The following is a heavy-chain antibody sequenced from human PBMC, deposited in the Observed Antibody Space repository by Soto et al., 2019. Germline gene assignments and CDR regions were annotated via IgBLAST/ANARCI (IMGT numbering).Heavy chain of an antibody. CDR1: GFTFSSSW. D-gene: IGHD5-18*01. J-gene: IGHJ4*02. V-gene: IGHV3-74*01. Sequence: EVQLVESGGGLVQPGGSLRLSCAASGFTFSSSWMLWVRQAPGKGLVWVSRINSDGSTTSYADSVKGRFTISRDNAKNTLYLQMNSLRAEDTAVYYCARVNPGYSYVNYWGQGTLVTVSS. CDR3: ARVNPGYSYVNY. CDR2: INSDGSTT.